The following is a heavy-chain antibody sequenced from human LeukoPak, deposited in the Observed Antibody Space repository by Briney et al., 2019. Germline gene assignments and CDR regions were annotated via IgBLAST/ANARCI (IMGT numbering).Heavy chain of an antibody. CDR3: AKDSAFYYIDV. J-gene: IGHJ6*03. CDR1: GFTFNNYG. Sequence: GGSLRLSCAASGFTFNNYGMHWVRQAPGKGLEWVAFIRYNGNNQYYADSVKGRFTISRDNSKNALYLQMNSLKGDDTAVYYCAKDSAFYYIDVWGKGTTVIISS. CDR2: IRYNGNNQ. D-gene: IGHD3-10*01. V-gene: IGHV3-30*02.